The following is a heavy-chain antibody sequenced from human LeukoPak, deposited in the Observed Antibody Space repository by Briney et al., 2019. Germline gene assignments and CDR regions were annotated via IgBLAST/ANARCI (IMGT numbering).Heavy chain of an antibody. V-gene: IGHV4-39*01. CDR1: GFAFSSYG. Sequence: GSLRLSCAASGFAFSSYGMSWVRQPPGKGLECIGSIYYSGNTYYNPSLKSRVTISVDTSKNQFSLKLSSVTAADTAVYYCARHRMGTINYWGQGTLVIVSS. CDR2: IYYSGNT. CDR3: ARHRMGTINY. J-gene: IGHJ4*02. D-gene: IGHD5-24*01.